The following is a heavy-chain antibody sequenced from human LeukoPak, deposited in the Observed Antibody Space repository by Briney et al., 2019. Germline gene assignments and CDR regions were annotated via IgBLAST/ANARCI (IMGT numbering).Heavy chain of an antibody. Sequence: GGSLRLSCAASGFTFSSHAMSWVRQAPGKGLEWVSGIRSSGDTTYYADSVKGRFTVSRDNSESTLYLQMNSLRAEDTAVYYCAKYFSSGWYEGRLRHYYMDVWGKGTTVTVSS. J-gene: IGHJ6*03. V-gene: IGHV3-23*01. D-gene: IGHD6-19*01. CDR2: IRSSGDTT. CDR3: AKYFSSGWYEGRLRHYYMDV. CDR1: GFTFSSHA.